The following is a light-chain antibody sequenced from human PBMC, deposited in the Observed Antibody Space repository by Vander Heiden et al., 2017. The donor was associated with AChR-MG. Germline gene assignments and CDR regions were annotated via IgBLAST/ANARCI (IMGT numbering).Light chain of an antibody. CDR1: RIDVGSSKY. CDR2: GVS. V-gene: IGLV2-8*01. J-gene: IGLJ2*01. CDR3: CSYAGGNKGGVV. Sequence: QSALTQPPSASGSRGQSVTISCTGTRIDVGSSKYVPWYQPHPAKAPNLELYGVSKRRSGGPDRVSGSKSGNRTSLTVAGLQAEDEDDDYCCSYAGGNKGGVVFGGGTKVTVL.